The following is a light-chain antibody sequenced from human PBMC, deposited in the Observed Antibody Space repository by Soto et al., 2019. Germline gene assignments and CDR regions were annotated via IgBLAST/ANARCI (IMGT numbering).Light chain of an antibody. CDR1: SSNIGSNY. CDR3: ATWDDSLSGHYV. CDR2: SNN. J-gene: IGLJ1*01. Sequence: QAVVTQPPSASGTPGQRVTISCSGSSSNIGSNYVCWYQHLPGTAPKLLIYSNNQRPSGVPDRFSGSKSGTSASLAISGLRSEDEADYYCATWDDSLSGHYVFGTGTQLTVL. V-gene: IGLV1-47*02.